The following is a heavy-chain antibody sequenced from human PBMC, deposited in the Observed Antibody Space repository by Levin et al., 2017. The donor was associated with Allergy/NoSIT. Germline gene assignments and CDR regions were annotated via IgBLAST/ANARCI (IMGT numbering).Heavy chain of an antibody. D-gene: IGHD6-19*01. Sequence: ASVKVSCKASGYTFTGYYMHWVRQAPGQGLEWMGWINPNSGGTNYAQKFQGRVTMTRDTSISTAYMELSRLRSDDTAVYYCATRPDGGWSNYWYFDLWGRGTLVTVSS. CDR3: ATRPDGGWSNYWYFDL. J-gene: IGHJ2*01. CDR1: GYTFTGYY. V-gene: IGHV1-2*02. CDR2: INPNSGGT.